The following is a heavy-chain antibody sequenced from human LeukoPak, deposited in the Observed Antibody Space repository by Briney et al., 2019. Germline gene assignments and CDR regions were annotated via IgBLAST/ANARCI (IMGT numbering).Heavy chain of an antibody. J-gene: IGHJ4*02. CDR2: IQSSGST. CDR3: ARGVSPLDY. D-gene: IGHD2-8*01. Sequence: SETLSLTCTVSGGSISSYYWSWVRQPPGQGLEWIGRIQSSGSTNHNPSLKSRVTMSVDTSKFQFSLKLSSVTAADTAVYYCARGVSPLDYWGQGTLVTVYS. V-gene: IGHV4-4*07. CDR1: GGSISSYY.